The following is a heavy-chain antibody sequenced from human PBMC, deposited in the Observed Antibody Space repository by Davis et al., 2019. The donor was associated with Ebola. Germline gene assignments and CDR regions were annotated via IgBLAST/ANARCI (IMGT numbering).Heavy chain of an antibody. J-gene: IGHJ2*01. CDR1: GFIFSSYT. V-gene: IGHV3-30*04. Sequence: GGSLRLSCAASGFIFSSYTLHWVRQAPGKGLEWVAVISYDGDNNYHADSVQGRFTISRDNSKNTLYLQMNSLRAEDTAIYYCVRDPALVVTGGGWFFGLWGRGTLVTVSS. D-gene: IGHD2-21*02. CDR2: ISYDGDNN. CDR3: VRDPALVVTGGGWFFGL.